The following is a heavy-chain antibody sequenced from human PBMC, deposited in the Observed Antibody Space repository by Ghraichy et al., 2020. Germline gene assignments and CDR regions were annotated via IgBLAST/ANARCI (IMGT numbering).Heavy chain of an antibody. D-gene: IGHD4-17*01. CDR3: ARDPYGDYKYGGTDY. Sequence: SCSASGFTFSRHWMSWVRQAPRKGLEWVASIKADGSERHYVDSVKGRFTISRDNAENSLSLEMNSLRAEDTAIYYCARDPYGDYKYGGTDYWGQGTLVAVSS. CDR1: GFTFSRHW. J-gene: IGHJ4*02. V-gene: IGHV3-7*01. CDR2: IKADGSER.